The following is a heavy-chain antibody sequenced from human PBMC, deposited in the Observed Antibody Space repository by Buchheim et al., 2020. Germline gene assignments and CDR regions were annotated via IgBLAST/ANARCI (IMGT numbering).Heavy chain of an antibody. CDR2: ISGSGETT. V-gene: IGHV3-23*01. J-gene: IGHJ5*01. CDR3: AKAPIRGADF. D-gene: IGHD3-10*01. Sequence: EVQLLESGGDLVQPGGSLRLSCAASGFTSSAFAMSWVRQAPGKGLEWVSFISGSGETTYYADSVMGRFTISRDTSKNIFYLQMDSLRADDTATYYCAKAPIRGADFWGQGTL. CDR1: GFTSSAFA.